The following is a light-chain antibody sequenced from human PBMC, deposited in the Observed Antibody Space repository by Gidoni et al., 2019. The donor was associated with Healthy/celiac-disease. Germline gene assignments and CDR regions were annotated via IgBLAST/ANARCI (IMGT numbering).Light chain of an antibody. CDR2: KAS. CDR1: QRISSW. CDR3: QQYNSYSGT. Sequence: DIQLTQSPSPLSASVGDRVTITCRASQRISSWLAWYQQKPGKAPKLLIYKASSLESGVPSRFSGSGSGTEFTLTISSLQPDDFATYYCQQYNSYSGTFGQGTKLEIK. V-gene: IGKV1-5*03. J-gene: IGKJ2*01.